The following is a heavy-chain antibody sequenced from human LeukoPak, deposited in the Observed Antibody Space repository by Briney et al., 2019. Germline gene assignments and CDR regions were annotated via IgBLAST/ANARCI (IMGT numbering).Heavy chain of an antibody. CDR1: GYTFTGYY. V-gene: IGHV1-2*04. J-gene: IGHJ6*02. CDR2: INPNSGGT. D-gene: IGHD1/OR15-1a*01. CDR3: ARVSGDYWNNTYGMDV. Sequence: ASVKVSCTASGYTFTGYYMHWVRQAPGQGLEWMGWINPNSGGTNYAQKFQGWVTMTRDTSISTAYMELSRLRSDDTAVYYCARVSGDYWNNTYGMDVWGQGTTVTVSS.